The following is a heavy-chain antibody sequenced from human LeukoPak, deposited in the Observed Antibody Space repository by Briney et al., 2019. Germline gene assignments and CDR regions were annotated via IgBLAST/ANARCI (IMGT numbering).Heavy chain of an antibody. Sequence: SVKVSCKASGYTFTGYYMHWVRQAPGQGLEWMGGIIPIFGTANYAQKFQGRVTITTDESTSTAYMELSSLRSEDTAVYYCAREAHTVRNYYDSSGYYPLRYWGQGTLVTVSS. CDR2: IIPIFGTA. V-gene: IGHV1-69*05. J-gene: IGHJ4*02. CDR3: AREAHTVRNYYDSSGYYPLRY. CDR1: GYTFTGYY. D-gene: IGHD3-22*01.